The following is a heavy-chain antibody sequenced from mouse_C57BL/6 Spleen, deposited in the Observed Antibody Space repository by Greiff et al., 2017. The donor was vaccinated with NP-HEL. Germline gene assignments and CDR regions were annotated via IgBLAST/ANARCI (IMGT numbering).Heavy chain of an antibody. CDR2: IDPSDSYT. J-gene: IGHJ1*03. CDR1: GYTFTSYW. D-gene: IGHD3-3*01. V-gene: IGHV1-69*01. Sequence: VQLQQSGAELVMPGASVKLSCKASGYTFTSYWMHWVKQRPGQGLEWIGEIDPSDSYTNYNQKFKGKSTLTVDKSSSTAYMQLSSLTSEDSAVYYCARSWGPTWYFDVWGTGTTVTVSS. CDR3: ARSWGPTWYFDV.